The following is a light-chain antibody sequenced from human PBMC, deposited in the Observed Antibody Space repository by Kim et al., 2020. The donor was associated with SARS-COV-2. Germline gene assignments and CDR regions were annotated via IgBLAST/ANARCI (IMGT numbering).Light chain of an antibody. V-gene: IGLV3-1*01. CDR3: QAWDSSTGEV. CDR2: QDS. CDR1: KLGDKY. J-gene: IGLJ2*01. Sequence: VPPGQTASITCPGDKLGDKYACWYQQKPGQSPVLVIYQDSKRPSGIPERFSGSNSGNTATLTISGTQAMDEADYYCQAWDSSTGEVFGGGTQLTVL.